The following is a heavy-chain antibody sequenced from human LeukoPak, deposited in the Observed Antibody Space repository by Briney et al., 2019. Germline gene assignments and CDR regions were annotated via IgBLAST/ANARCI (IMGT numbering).Heavy chain of an antibody. Sequence: GASLKISCKASGYSYTTYWIGWVRQMPGKGLEWVGIIYPGDSDTRYSPSIQGQVTISADKSISTAYLQWRSLVASDTAMYYCARLDYRGYSGAYWGQGTLVTVSS. V-gene: IGHV5-51*01. CDR3: ARLDYRGYSGAY. D-gene: IGHD4-17*01. CDR2: IYPGDSDT. J-gene: IGHJ4*02. CDR1: GYSYTTYW.